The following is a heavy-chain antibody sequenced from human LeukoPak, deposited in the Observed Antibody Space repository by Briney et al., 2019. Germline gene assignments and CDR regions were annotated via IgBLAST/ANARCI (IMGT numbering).Heavy chain of an antibody. CDR2: ISWNSGSI. D-gene: IGHD6-6*01. CDR1: GFAFDDYA. Sequence: GGSLRLSCAASGFAFDDYAMHWVRQAPGKGLEWVSGISWNSGSIGYADSVKGRFTISRDNSKNTLYLQMNSLRAEDTAVYYCARDLPSSSRTFDYWGQGTLVTVSS. CDR3: ARDLPSSSRTFDY. J-gene: IGHJ4*02. V-gene: IGHV3-9*01.